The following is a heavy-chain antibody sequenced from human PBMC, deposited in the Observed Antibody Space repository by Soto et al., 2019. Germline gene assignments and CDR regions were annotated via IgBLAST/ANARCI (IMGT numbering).Heavy chain of an antibody. CDR2: IIPILGIA. J-gene: IGHJ3*02. Sequence: QVQLVQSGAEVKKPGSSVKVSCKASGGTFSSYTISWVRQAPGQGLEWMGRIIPILGIANYAQKFQGRVTITADKSTSTAYMELSSLRSEDTAVYYCARGIAVAGPDDAFDIWGQGTMVTVSS. CDR1: GGTFSSYT. CDR3: ARGIAVAGPDDAFDI. D-gene: IGHD6-19*01. V-gene: IGHV1-69*02.